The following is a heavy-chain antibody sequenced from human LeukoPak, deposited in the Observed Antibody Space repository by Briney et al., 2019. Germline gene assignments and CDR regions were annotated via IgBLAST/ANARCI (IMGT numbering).Heavy chain of an antibody. CDR2: ISYDGSNK. D-gene: IGHD4-17*01. Sequence: TGGSLRPSCAASGFTFSSYGMHWVRQAPGKGLEWVAVISYDGSNKYYADSVKGRFTISRDNSKNTLYLQMNSLRAEDTAVYYCARGTVTFDYWGQGTLVTVSS. V-gene: IGHV3-30*03. CDR3: ARGTVTFDY. J-gene: IGHJ4*02. CDR1: GFTFSSYG.